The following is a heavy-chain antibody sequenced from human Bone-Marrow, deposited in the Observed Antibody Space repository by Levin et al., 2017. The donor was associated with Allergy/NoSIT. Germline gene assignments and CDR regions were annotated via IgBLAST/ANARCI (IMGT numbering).Heavy chain of an antibody. V-gene: IGHV3-7*01. CDR2: IKEDGSEK. Sequence: QLGESLKISCAASGFTFSNSWMSWVRQAPGKGLEWVANIKEDGSEKYYVDSVKGRFTISRDNAKNSLYVQMNSLRAEDTAVYYCARDQFRRATIGARWFDPWGQGTLVTVSS. D-gene: IGHD5-24*01. CDR1: GFTFSNSW. J-gene: IGHJ5*02. CDR3: ARDQFRRATIGARWFDP.